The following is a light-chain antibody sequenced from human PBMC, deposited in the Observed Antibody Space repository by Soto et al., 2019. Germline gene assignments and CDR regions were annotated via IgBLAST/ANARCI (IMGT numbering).Light chain of an antibody. CDR2: DAS. V-gene: IGKV1-5*01. CDR1: QSISSW. J-gene: IGKJ1*01. Sequence: DIQMPQSPSTLSASVGDRVTITCRASQSISSWLAWYQQKPGKAPKLLIYDASSLESGVPSRFSGSGSGTEFTLTISSLQPDDFATYYCQQYNRYGWTFGQGTMVEIK. CDR3: QQYNRYGWT.